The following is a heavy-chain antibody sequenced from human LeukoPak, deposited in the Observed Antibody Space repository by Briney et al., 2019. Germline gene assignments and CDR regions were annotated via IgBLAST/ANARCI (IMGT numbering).Heavy chain of an antibody. CDR1: GFTFDDYG. V-gene: IGHV3-20*04. CDR2: INWNGGST. D-gene: IGHD2-2*01. Sequence: GGSLRLSCAASGFTFDDYGMSWVRQAPGKGLEWVSGINWNGGSTGYADSVKGRFIISRDNAKNSLYLQMNSLRAEDTALYYCARVGYCNSTSCYSGYGMDVWGQGTTVTVSS. J-gene: IGHJ6*02. CDR3: ARVGYCNSTSCYSGYGMDV.